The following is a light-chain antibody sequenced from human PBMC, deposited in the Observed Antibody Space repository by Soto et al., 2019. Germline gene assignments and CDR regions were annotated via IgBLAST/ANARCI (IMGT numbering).Light chain of an antibody. CDR2: EVN. V-gene: IGLV2-14*01. Sequence: QSALTQPASVSGSPGQSITISCTGTSSDVGAYNYVSWYQQHPGKAPKLMIFEVNNRPSGVSNRFSGSKSGNTASLTISGLQAEDEADYYCASYTSSSTSVIFGRGTKLTVL. CDR1: SSDVGAYNY. J-gene: IGLJ2*01. CDR3: ASYTSSSTSVI.